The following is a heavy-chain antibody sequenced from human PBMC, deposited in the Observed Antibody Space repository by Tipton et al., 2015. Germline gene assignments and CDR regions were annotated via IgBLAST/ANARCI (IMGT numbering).Heavy chain of an antibody. V-gene: IGHV4-34*01. CDR1: GGSFSSYY. D-gene: IGHD2-15*01. Sequence: GLVKPSETLSLTCAVHGGSFSSYYWNWIRQPPGKGLEWIGEINHSERPNYTPSLKSRVTISVDTSKNQFSLKLSSVTAADTAVYYCTTTQGYWGQGTLVTVSS. J-gene: IGHJ4*02. CDR3: TTTQGY. CDR2: INHSERP.